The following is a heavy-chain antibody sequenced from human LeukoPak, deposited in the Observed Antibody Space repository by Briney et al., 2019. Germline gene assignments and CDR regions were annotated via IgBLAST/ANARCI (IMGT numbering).Heavy chain of an antibody. Sequence: GGSLRLSCAASGLSVSDAWMSWVRQAPGKGLEWVGRIKNKTAGGTTDYVTSVKGRFTISRDDSKNTLYLQMNSLKPEDTAVYYCTGPPDWGLGTLVTVSS. D-gene: IGHD1-14*01. CDR3: TGPPD. V-gene: IGHV3-15*01. CDR1: GLSVSDAW. J-gene: IGHJ4*02. CDR2: IKNKTAGGTT.